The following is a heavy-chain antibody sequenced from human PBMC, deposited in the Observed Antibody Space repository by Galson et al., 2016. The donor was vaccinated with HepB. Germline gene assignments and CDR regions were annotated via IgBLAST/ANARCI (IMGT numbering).Heavy chain of an antibody. CDR3: AKDSILDD. CDR2: ISISSNFI. Sequence: SLRLSCAASGFTFSHYTMNWVRQPPGKGLEWVSSISISSNFIHYADSVKGRFTISRDNAKNSLFLQMSILRAEDTAIYYCAKDSILDDWGQGILVTVSS. D-gene: IGHD3-3*01. V-gene: IGHV3-21*01. J-gene: IGHJ4*02. CDR1: GFTFSHYT.